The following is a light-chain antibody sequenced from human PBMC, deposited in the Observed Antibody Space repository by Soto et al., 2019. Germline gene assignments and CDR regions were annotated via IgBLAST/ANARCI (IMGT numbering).Light chain of an antibody. CDR1: KNIGRW. Sequence: DIQVTQSPSTLSVSVGDRVTITCRATKNIGRWLAWLQQKPGKAPKLLIYAASSLQSGVPSRFSGSGSETDFTLTISSLQPEDFATYYCHQSYSTSWTFGQGTKVDIK. V-gene: IGKV1-39*01. CDR3: HQSYSTSWT. J-gene: IGKJ1*01. CDR2: AAS.